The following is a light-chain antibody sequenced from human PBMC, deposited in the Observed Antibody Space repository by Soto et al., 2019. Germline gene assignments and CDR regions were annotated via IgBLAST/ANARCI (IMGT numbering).Light chain of an antibody. J-gene: IGLJ1*01. V-gene: IGLV1-40*01. Sequence: QSVLTQPPSVSGAPGQRVTISCTGSSANIGAEYDVHWYQQRPGTAPKLRIFGNINRPSGVPDRFSGSKPGTSASLAITGLQAEDEGDYDCQSYDSTLSARYVFGTGTKLTV. CDR2: GNI. CDR1: SANIGAEYD. CDR3: QSYDSTLSARYV.